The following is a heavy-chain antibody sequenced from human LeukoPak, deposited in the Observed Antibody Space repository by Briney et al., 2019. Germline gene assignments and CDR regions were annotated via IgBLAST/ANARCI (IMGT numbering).Heavy chain of an antibody. Sequence: GASEKVSCKASGYTFTSYDINWVRQATGEGVEWMGWMNPKSGNTGYAQKFQGRVTRTRNTSTSTAYMELSSLRSEGTAVYYSARGGAVAGTVSRYYYYYYMDVWGKGTTVTVSS. CDR2: MNPKSGNT. CDR1: GYTFTSYD. J-gene: IGHJ6*03. D-gene: IGHD6-19*01. CDR3: ARGGAVAGTVSRYYYYYYMDV. V-gene: IGHV1-8*01.